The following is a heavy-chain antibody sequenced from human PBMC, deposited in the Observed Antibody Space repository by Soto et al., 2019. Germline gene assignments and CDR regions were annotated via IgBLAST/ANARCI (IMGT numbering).Heavy chain of an antibody. D-gene: IGHD3-9*01. CDR2: ISAYNGNT. J-gene: IGHJ3*02. Sequence: ASVKVSCKASGYTFTSYGISWVRQAPGQGLEWMGWISAYNGNTNYAQKLQGRVTMTRDTSTSTVYMELSSLRSEDTAVYYCARVLMYYDFLTGYSSDVFDIWGKGTMVPVSS. CDR1: GYTFTSYG. CDR3: ARVLMYYDFLTGYSSDVFDI. V-gene: IGHV1-18*01.